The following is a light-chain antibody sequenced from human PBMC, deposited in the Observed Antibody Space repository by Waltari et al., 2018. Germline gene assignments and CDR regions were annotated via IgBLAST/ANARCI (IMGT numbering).Light chain of an antibody. CDR3: QTWGTGIQV. Sequence: QLVLTQSPSASASLGASVKLPCILGVGHRRHAIAWHHQQQEKGPRYLMKLNSDGSHSKGDGIPDRFSGSSSGAERYLTISSLQSEDEADYYCQTWGTGIQVFGGGTKLTVL. CDR1: VGHRRHA. CDR2: LNSDGSH. V-gene: IGLV4-69*01. J-gene: IGLJ3*02.